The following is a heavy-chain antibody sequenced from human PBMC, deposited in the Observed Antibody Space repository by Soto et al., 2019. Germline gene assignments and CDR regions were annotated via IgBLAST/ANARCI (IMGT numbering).Heavy chain of an antibody. CDR2: IRSKANSYAT. CDR1: GFTFSGSA. Sequence: PGGSLRLSCAASGFTFSGSAMHWVRQASGKGLEWVGRIRSKANSYATAYAASVKGRFTISRDDSKNTAYLQMNSLKTEDTAVYYCTRKQWLAYGMDVWGQGTTVTVYS. CDR3: TRKQWLAYGMDV. V-gene: IGHV3-73*01. J-gene: IGHJ6*02. D-gene: IGHD6-19*01.